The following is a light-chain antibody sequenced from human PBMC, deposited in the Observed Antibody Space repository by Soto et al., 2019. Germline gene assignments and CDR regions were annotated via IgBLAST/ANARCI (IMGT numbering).Light chain of an antibody. CDR2: DAS. CDR1: QSVSSY. J-gene: IGKJ5*01. Sequence: EIVLTQSPATLSLSPGERATLSCRASQSVSSYLAWYQQKPGQAPRLLIYDASNRATGIPARFSGSGSGTDFTLTISSLEPEDFAVYYCQQRSNWPLPITFGQGIRLEIK. CDR3: QQRSNWPLPIT. V-gene: IGKV3-11*01.